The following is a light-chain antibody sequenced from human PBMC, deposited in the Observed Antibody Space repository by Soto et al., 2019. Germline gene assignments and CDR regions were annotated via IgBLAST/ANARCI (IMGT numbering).Light chain of an antibody. CDR1: QDIRNE. Sequence: IQMTQSPSSLSASIGDRVTITCRASQDIRNELGWYQQKPGKAPRLLIYAASHLQSGVPSRFGGSGSGTDFALTISSLQPEDFATYYCLQDFIYPRTFGQGTKVDIK. J-gene: IGKJ1*01. CDR2: AAS. V-gene: IGKV1-6*01. CDR3: LQDFIYPRT.